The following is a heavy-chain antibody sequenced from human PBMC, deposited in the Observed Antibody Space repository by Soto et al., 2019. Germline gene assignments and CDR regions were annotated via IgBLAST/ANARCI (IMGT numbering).Heavy chain of an antibody. V-gene: IGHV1-8*01. Sequence: QVLLVQSGAEVKRPGASVKVSCKTSGYSFINYDINWVRRASGQGLEWMGLVNPKSGNTVSAQKFQGRVSMTRNISISTAFLEVSSLTSEDTAVYYCARTPTDFWGQGTQVTVSS. CDR3: ARTPTDF. CDR2: VNPKSGNT. CDR1: GYSFINYD. J-gene: IGHJ4*02.